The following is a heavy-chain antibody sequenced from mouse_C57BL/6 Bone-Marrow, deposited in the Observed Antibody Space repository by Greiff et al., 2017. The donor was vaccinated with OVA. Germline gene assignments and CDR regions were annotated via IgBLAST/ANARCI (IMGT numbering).Heavy chain of an antibody. CDR3: TTMGFAY. Sequence: VQLQQSGAELVRPGASVKLSRTASGFNIKDDYMHWVKQRPEQGLEWIGWIDPENGDTEYASKFQGKATITADTSSNTAYLQLSSLTSEDTAVYYCTTMGFAYWGQGTLVTVAA. J-gene: IGHJ3*01. CDR2: IDPENGDT. V-gene: IGHV14-4*01. CDR1: GFNIKDDY.